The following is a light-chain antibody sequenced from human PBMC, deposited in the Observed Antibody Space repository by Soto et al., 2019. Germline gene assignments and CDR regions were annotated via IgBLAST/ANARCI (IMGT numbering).Light chain of an antibody. V-gene: IGKV1-9*01. CDR3: QQLNSYPHLP. CDR2: AAS. CDR1: QGISSY. J-gene: IGKJ3*01. Sequence: IQLTQSPSSLSASVGDRVTITCRASQGISSYLAWYQQKPGKAPKLLIYAASTLQSGVPSRFSGSGSGTDFTLTISSLQPEDFATYYCQQLNSYPHLPVGPGTKGDIK.